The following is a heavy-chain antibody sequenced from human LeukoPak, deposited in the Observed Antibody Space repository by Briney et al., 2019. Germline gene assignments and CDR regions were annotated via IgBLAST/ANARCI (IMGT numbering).Heavy chain of an antibody. V-gene: IGHV1-18*01. D-gene: IGHD2-2*01. CDR1: GYTFTSYG. J-gene: IGHJ4*02. CDR3: ARVGGCSSTSCYYFGDS. CDR2: ISAYNGNT. Sequence: ASMKVSCKASGYTFTSYGINWVRQAPGQGLEWMGWISAYNGNTNYAQKLQGRVSMTTDTSTSTAYMELRSLRSDDTAVYYCARVGGCSSTSCYYFGDSWGQGTLVTVSS.